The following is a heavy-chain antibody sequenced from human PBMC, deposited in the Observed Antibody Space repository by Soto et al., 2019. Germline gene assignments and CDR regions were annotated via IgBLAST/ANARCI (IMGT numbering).Heavy chain of an antibody. Sequence: QVQLVQSGAEVKKPGASVKVSCKASGYTFTNFGINWVRQAPGQGLEWMGWISTYNGNTNYAPKLQGRVTMTTDTSTTTAYMEFRSLRSDDTAVYYCARHQGPAAGNYRMDVWGRGTTVTVSS. CDR1: GYTFTNFG. CDR3: ARHQGPAAGNYRMDV. V-gene: IGHV1-18*04. J-gene: IGHJ6*02. CDR2: ISTYNGNT. D-gene: IGHD6-13*01.